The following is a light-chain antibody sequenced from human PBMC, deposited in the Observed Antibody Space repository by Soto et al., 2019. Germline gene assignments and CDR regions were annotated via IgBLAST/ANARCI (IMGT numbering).Light chain of an antibody. CDR2: GAS. CDR3: QRYNNWPRT. V-gene: IGKV3-15*01. Sequence: EIVMTQSPATLSVSPGERATLSCRASQSVSSNLAWYQQNPGQAPRLLIYGASTRATGIPGRFSGSGSGTEFTLTITSLQSEDFAVYYCQRYNNWPRTFGQGTKVEIK. CDR1: QSVSSN. J-gene: IGKJ1*01.